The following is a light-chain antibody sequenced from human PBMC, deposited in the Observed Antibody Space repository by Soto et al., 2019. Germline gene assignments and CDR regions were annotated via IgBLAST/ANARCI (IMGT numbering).Light chain of an antibody. V-gene: IGKV3-11*01. CDR3: QQRSNWLT. J-gene: IGKJ4*01. CDR2: DAS. CDR1: QSVSSY. Sequence: EIVLTQSPATLSLSPGERATLSCRASQSVSSYLAWYQQKPGQAPRLLIYDASNRATDIPARFSGSGSGTDFTLTISSLEPGDFAVYYGQQRSNWLTFGGGTKVEIK.